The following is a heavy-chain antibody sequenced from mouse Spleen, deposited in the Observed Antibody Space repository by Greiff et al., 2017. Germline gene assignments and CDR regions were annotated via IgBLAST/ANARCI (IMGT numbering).Heavy chain of an antibody. CDR2: ISSGGGNT. Sequence: EVQLVESGGGLVKLGGSLKLSCAASGFTFSSYAMSWVRQTPEKRLEWVATISSGGGNTYYPDSVKGRFTISRDNAKNTLYLQMSSLKSEDTAMYYCARHVVAFDYWGQGTTLTVSS. CDR1: GFTFSSYA. J-gene: IGHJ2*01. D-gene: IGHD1-1*01. CDR3: ARHVVAFDY. V-gene: IGHV5-9-3*01.